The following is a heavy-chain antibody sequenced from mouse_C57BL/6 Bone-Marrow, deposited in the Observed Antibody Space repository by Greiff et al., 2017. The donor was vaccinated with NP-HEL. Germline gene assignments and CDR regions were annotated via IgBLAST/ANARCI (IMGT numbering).Heavy chain of an antibody. CDR3: ILTTVVAPGY. D-gene: IGHD1-1*01. Sequence: VQLQPSGAELVRPGASVKLSCTASGFNIKDDYMHWVKQRPEQGLEWIGWIDPENGDTEYASKFQGKATITADTSSNTAYLQLSSLTSEDTAVYYCILTTVVAPGYWGQGTTLTVSS. CDR2: IDPENGDT. CDR1: GFNIKDDY. J-gene: IGHJ2*01. V-gene: IGHV14-4*01.